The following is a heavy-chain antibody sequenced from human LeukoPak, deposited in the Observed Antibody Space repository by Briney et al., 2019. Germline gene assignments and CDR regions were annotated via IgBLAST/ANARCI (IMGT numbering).Heavy chain of an antibody. D-gene: IGHD4/OR15-4a*01. J-gene: IGHJ4*02. V-gene: IGHV7-4-1*02. CDR1: GYTFTSYA. CDR3: ARGADYGGYFSILAHYFDY. Sequence: ASVKVSCKASGYTFTSYAMNWVRQAPGQGLEWMGWINTNTGNPTYAQGFTGRFVFSLDTSVSTAYLQISSLKAEDTAVYYCARGADYGGYFSILAHYFDYWGQGTLVTVSS. CDR2: INTNTGNP.